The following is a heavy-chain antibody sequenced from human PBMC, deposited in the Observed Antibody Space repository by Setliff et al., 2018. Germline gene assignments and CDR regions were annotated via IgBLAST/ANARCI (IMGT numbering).Heavy chain of an antibody. CDR1: GFDFKTHW. V-gene: IGHV3-7*01. CDR3: ARDQYSSGYYDY. Sequence: GGSLRLACAASGFDFKTHWMNWVRQAPGKGLEWVANIKQDGSEKYYVDSVKGRFTISRDNAKNSLYLQMNSLRAEDTAVYYCARDQYSSGYYDYWGQGTLVTVSS. CDR2: IKQDGSEK. D-gene: IGHD3-22*01. J-gene: IGHJ4*02.